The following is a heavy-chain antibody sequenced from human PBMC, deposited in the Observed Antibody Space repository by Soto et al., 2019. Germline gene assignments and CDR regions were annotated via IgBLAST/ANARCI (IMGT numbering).Heavy chain of an antibody. CDR3: ARGSERWLQEPIDY. D-gene: IGHD5-12*01. CDR1: GFTFSSYA. J-gene: IGHJ4*02. CDR2: ISYDGSNK. Sequence: QVQLVESGGGVVQPGRSLRLSCAASGFTFSSYAMHWVRQAPGKGLEWVAVISYDGSNKYYADSVKGRFTISRDNSMNTLDLQMNSLRAEDTAVYYCARGSERWLQEPIDYWGQGTLVTVSS. V-gene: IGHV3-30-3*01.